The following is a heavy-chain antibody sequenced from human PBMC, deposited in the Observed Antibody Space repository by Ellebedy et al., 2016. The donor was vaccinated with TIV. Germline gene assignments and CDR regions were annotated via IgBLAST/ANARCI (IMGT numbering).Heavy chain of an antibody. CDR3: TSGYCSGTSCHWDDAFDL. V-gene: IGHV3-15*01. CDR1: GFTFGNAR. CDR2: IKNKNEGEST. Sequence: GESLKIPCAASGFTFGNARKTWVRQAPGKGLEWVGRIKNKNEGESTDYAAPVKGRFTISRDDSENMVYLQMNSLEIEDTALYYCTSGYCSGTSCHWDDAFDLWGQGTMVTVSS. J-gene: IGHJ3*01. D-gene: IGHD2-8*02.